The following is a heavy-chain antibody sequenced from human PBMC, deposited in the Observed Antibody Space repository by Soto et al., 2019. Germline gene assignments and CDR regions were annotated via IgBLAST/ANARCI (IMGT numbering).Heavy chain of an antibody. V-gene: IGHV1-69*02. Sequence: VASVKVSCKASGCTFSSYTISWVRQAPGQGLEWMGRIIPILGIANYAQKFQGRVTITADKSTSTAYMELSSLRSEDTAVYYCATSVVVAATIAFDIWGQGTMVTVS. CDR2: IIPILGIA. J-gene: IGHJ3*02. CDR1: GCTFSSYT. CDR3: ATSVVVAATIAFDI. D-gene: IGHD2-15*01.